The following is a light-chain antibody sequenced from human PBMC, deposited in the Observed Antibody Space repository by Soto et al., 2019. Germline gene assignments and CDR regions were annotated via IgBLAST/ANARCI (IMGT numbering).Light chain of an antibody. CDR3: LQGTHFPPWT. V-gene: IGKV2-30*01. CDR2: KVS. Sequence: DVVMTQSPLSLSVTLGQSASISCRSSQSLVSSDGDAYLNWFHXRPAQSXXRXMYKVSDRDSGVPDRFSGNGSGTYFTLTINKVEAEDIGVYYCLQGTHFPPWTFGQGTKVDIK. J-gene: IGKJ1*01. CDR1: QSLVSSDGDAY.